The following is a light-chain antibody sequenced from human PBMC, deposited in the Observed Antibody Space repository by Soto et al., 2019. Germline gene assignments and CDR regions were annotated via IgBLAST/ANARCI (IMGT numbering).Light chain of an antibody. CDR1: SSDVGDYNY. CDR3: TSYTTSSSTYV. J-gene: IGLJ1*01. CDR2: EVS. Sequence: QSVLTQPASVSGSPGQSITISCTGTSSDVGDYNYVSWYQQHPGKAPKLMIFEVSNRPSGVSNRFSGSKSGNTASLTISGLQAEDEADYYCTSYTTSSSTYVFGTATNLTVL. V-gene: IGLV2-14*01.